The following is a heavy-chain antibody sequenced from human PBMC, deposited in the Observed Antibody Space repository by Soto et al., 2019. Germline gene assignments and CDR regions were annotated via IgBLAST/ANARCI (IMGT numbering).Heavy chain of an antibody. CDR3: ARGRNYYYYMDV. Sequence: EVQLLESGGDWVQPGGSLRLSCAASGFTFSTYALTWVRQAPGKGLAWVSTIGGSGVGTYYADSVKGRFTISRDNSMNTSNLQMNGLRAEDTAVYYCARGRNYYYYMDVWGKGTTIIVSS. CDR1: GFTFSTYA. V-gene: IGHV3-23*01. J-gene: IGHJ6*03. CDR2: IGGSGVGT.